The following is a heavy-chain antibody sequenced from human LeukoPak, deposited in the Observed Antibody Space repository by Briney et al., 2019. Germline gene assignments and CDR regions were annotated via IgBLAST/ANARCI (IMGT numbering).Heavy chain of an antibody. CDR3: ARDQSIPNLDAFDI. CDR2: IKEDGSEK. V-gene: IGHV3-7*05. Sequence: PRGSLRLSCAASGFMFRSYWMTWVRQAPGKGLERVANIKEDGSEKNYLDSVRGRFTISRDDARNSLYLQMNSLRVEDTAVYYCARDQSIPNLDAFDIWGQGTMVTVSS. CDR1: GFMFRSYW. J-gene: IGHJ3*02. D-gene: IGHD1-14*01.